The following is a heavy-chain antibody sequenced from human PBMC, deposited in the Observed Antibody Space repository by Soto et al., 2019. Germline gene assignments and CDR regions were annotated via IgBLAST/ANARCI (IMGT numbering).Heavy chain of an antibody. D-gene: IGHD6-19*01. V-gene: IGHV4-59*08. J-gene: IGHJ4*02. CDR1: GGSISSYY. CDR2: IYYSGST. Sequence: PSETLSLTCTVSGGSISSYYWSWIRQPPGKGLEWIGYIYYSGSTNYNPSLKSRVTISVDTSKNQFSLKLSSVTAADTAVYYCARHSGSSGWYPHFDYWGQGTLVTVS. CDR3: ARHSGSSGWYPHFDY.